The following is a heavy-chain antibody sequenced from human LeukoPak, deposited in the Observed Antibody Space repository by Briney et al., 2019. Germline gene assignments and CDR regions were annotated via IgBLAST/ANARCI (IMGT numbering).Heavy chain of an antibody. J-gene: IGHJ4*02. CDR1: GFTFSSHW. V-gene: IGHV3-7*03. CDR3: AHGSSVKFDC. D-gene: IGHD2-15*01. CDR2: IKQDGSEE. Sequence: GRSLRLSCAASGFTFSSHWMSWVRQAPGKGLEWVANIKQDGSEEYYVDSVKGRFTISRDNAKNSLYLQMNSLRAEDTAVYYCAHGSSVKFDCWGQGTLVTVSS.